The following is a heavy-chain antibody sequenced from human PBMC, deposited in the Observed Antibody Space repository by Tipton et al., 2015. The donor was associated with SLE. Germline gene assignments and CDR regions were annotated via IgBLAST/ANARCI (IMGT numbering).Heavy chain of an antibody. J-gene: IGHJ4*02. CDR2: VYHRGST. CDR1: GRSTNSNSYQ. V-gene: IGHV4-39*07. D-gene: IGHD3-3*01. Sequence: TLSLTCTVSGRSTNSNSYQWGWIRQPPGKGLEWIGSVYHRGSTSYNPSLKSRVTISVDTSKNQFSLRLNSVTAADTAVYYCARELEYWGQGILVTVSS. CDR3: ARELEY.